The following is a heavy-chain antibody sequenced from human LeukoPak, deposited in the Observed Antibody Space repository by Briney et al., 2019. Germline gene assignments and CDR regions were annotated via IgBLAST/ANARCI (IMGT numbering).Heavy chain of an antibody. CDR3: ARSQDTAGPDAFDI. V-gene: IGHV3-53*04. CDR2: IYSGGST. J-gene: IGHJ3*02. D-gene: IGHD5-18*01. Sequence: GGSLRLSCAASGFTVSSNYMSWVRQAPGKGLEWVSVIYSGGSTYYADSVKGRFTISRHNSKNTLYPQMNSLRAEDTAVYYCARSQDTAGPDAFDIWGQGTMVTVSS. CDR1: GFTVSSNY.